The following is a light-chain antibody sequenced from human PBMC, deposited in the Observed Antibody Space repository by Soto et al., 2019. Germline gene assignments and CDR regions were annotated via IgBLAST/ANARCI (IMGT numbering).Light chain of an antibody. V-gene: IGLV2-14*01. CDR3: CSYTTSNTRQIV. J-gene: IGLJ1*01. Sequence: QSVLTQPASVSGSPGQSITISCTGTSSDVGGYNYVSWYQQQPGKAPEFMIYDVTNRPSGVSNRFSGSKSGNTASLTISGLQAEDEADYYCCSYTTSNTRQIVFGTGTRSPS. CDR2: DVT. CDR1: SSDVGGYNY.